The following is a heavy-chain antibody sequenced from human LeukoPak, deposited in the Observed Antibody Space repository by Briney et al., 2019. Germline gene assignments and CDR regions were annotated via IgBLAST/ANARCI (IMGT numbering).Heavy chain of an antibody. D-gene: IGHD2-2*01. CDR3: ARDGTSRGFDNWFDP. J-gene: IGHJ5*02. V-gene: IGHV4-38-2*02. CDR1: GYSVSSGYY. Sequence: SETLSLXCTVSGYSVSSGYYWGWIRKPPGKGLVWIGSIYHSGSTYYNPSLKSRVTISVDTSKNQFSLKLSSVTAADTAVYYCARDGTSRGFDNWFDPWGQGTLVTVSS. CDR2: IYHSGST.